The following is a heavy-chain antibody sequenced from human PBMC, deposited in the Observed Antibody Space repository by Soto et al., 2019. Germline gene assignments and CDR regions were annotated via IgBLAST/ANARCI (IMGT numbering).Heavy chain of an antibody. CDR2: IRGTTSDT. D-gene: IGHD4-17*01. CDR1: GFSFSSYS. CDR3: VRGKDYGVYLDF. V-gene: IGHV3-21*06. Sequence: EVQVVESGGDLVKPGGSLRLSCAVSGFSFSSYSMNWVRQAPGKGLEWVSSIRGTTSDTYYADSVQGRFIISRDNAKTSVYLQMNSLGAEDTAVYYCVRGKDYGVYLDFWGQGTLVTVSS. J-gene: IGHJ4*02.